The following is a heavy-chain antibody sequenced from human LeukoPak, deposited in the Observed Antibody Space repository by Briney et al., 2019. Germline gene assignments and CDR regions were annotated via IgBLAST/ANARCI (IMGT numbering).Heavy chain of an antibody. D-gene: IGHD1-1*01. Sequence: GGSLRLSCAASGFTFSSYDMHWVRQAPGKGLEWVSGINWSGVNTGYADSVKGRFTISRDNAKSSLYLQMNNLRVEDTALYYCARPRPHDYYFDLWGQGTLVTVSS. CDR1: GFTFSSYD. CDR3: ARPRPHDYYFDL. V-gene: IGHV3-20*04. J-gene: IGHJ4*02. CDR2: INWSGVNT.